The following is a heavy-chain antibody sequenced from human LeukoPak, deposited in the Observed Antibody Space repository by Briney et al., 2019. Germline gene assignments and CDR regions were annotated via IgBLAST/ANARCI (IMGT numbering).Heavy chain of an antibody. CDR1: GFRFEGYA. CDR3: AKDRSRGSVRGLINSAFDS. J-gene: IGHJ4*02. CDR2: INWNSNTI. Sequence: GGSLRLSCVASGFRFEGYAMHWVRQAPGKGLEWVSGINWNSNTIGFADSVKGRFTISRDNAKNSLYLQMNSLRPEDTALYYCAKDRSRGSVRGLINSAFDSWGQGTLVTVSP. V-gene: IGHV3-9*01. D-gene: IGHD3-10*01.